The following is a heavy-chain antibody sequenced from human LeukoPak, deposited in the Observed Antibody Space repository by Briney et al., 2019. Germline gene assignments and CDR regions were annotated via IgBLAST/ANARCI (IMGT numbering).Heavy chain of an antibody. V-gene: IGHV1-2*02. CDR1: GYTFTDYY. CDR2: INPNSVGT. Sequence: ASVKVSCKASGYTFTDYYMHWVRQAPGQGLEWMGWINPNSVGTNYAQKFQGRVTMTRDTSISTAYMELSRLRSDDTAVYYCARDLVYYDSSGYPDYWGQGTLVTVSS. J-gene: IGHJ4*02. D-gene: IGHD3-22*01. CDR3: ARDLVYYDSSGYPDY.